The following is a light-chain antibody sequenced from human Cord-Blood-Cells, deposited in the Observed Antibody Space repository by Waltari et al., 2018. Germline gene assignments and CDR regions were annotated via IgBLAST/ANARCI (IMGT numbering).Light chain of an antibody. CDR1: SGSVSTSYY. Sequence: QTVVTQEPSFSVSPGGTVTLTCGLSSGSVSTSYYPSWYQQTPGQAPRTIIYSTNSRSSGVPDRFSGSIRGNKAALTITGAQADDESDYYCVLYMGSGISVFGGGTKLTVL. CDR3: VLYMGSGISV. CDR2: STN. J-gene: IGLJ3*02. V-gene: IGLV8-61*01.